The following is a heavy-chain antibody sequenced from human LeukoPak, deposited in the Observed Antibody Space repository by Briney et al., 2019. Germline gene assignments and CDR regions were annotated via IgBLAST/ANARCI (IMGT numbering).Heavy chain of an antibody. CDR2: ISYDGSNK. V-gene: IGHV3-30-3*01. CDR1: GFTFSSYA. D-gene: IGHD3-10*01. Sequence: PGGSLRLSCAASGFTFSSYAMHWVRQAPGKGLEWVAVISYDGSNKYYADSVKGRFTISRDNAKNSLYLQMNSLRAEDTAVYYCARGTFGELYFDYWGQGTLVTVSS. CDR3: ARGTFGELYFDY. J-gene: IGHJ4*02.